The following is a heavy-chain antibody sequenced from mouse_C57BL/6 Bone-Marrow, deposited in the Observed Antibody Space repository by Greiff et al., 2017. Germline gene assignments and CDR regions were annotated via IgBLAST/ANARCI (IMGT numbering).Heavy chain of an antibody. D-gene: IGHD1-1*01. CDR3: AREGYYYGSSYLYYYAMDY. V-gene: IGHV1-64*01. CDR2: IHPNSGST. CDR1: GYTFTSYW. Sequence: VQLQQPGAELVKPGASVKLSCKASGYTFTSYWMHWVKQRPGQGLEWIGMIHPNSGSTNYNEKFKRKATLTVDKSSSTAYMQLSSLTSEDSAVYYCAREGYYYGSSYLYYYAMDYWGQGTSVTVSS. J-gene: IGHJ4*01.